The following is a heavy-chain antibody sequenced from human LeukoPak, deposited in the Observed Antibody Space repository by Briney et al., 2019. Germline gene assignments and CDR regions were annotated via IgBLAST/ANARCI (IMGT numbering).Heavy chain of an antibody. V-gene: IGHV3-30*03. J-gene: IGHJ4*02. Sequence: GRSLRLSCAASGFTFSSYGMHWVRQAPGKGLEWVAVISYDGSNKYYADSVKGRFTISRDNSKNTLYLQMNSLRAEDTAVYYCARGSSWFDALFDYWGQGTLVTVSS. CDR3: ARGSSWFDALFDY. D-gene: IGHD6-13*01. CDR2: ISYDGSNK. CDR1: GFTFSSYG.